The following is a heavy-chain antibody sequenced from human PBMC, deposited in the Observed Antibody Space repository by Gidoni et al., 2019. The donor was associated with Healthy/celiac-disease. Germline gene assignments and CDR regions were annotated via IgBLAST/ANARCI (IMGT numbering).Heavy chain of an antibody. CDR3: ARHGRGSGWYGLRAAGWFDP. J-gene: IGHJ5*02. D-gene: IGHD6-19*01. CDR1: GCSFTSYW. Sequence: EVQLVQSGAEVKKPGASLKISCKGSGCSFTSYWIGWVRQMHGKGLEWMGIIYPGDSDTRYSPSFQVQVTISADKSVSTAYLQWSSLKASDTAMYYCARHGRGSGWYGLRAAGWFDPWGQGTLVTVSS. V-gene: IGHV5-51*01. CDR2: IYPGDSDT.